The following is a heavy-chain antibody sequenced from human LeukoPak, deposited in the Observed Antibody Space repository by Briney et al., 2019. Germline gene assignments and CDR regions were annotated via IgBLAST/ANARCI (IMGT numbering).Heavy chain of an antibody. V-gene: IGHV1-46*01. CDR2: INPSGGST. D-gene: IGHD3-10*01. CDR3: ARGSRCYGSGSYSFADV. J-gene: IGHJ6*04. CDR1: GYTFTSYD. Sequence: ASVKVSCKASGYTFTSYDINWVRQAPGQGLEWMGIINPSGGSTSYAQKFQGRVTMTRDMSTSTVYMELSSLRSEDTAVYYCARGSRCYGSGSYSFADVWGKGTTVTVSS.